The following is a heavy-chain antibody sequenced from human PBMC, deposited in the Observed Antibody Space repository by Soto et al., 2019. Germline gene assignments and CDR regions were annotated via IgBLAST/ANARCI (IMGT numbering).Heavy chain of an antibody. CDR1: GGSIRNGDYY. CDR2: VYYSGTT. CDR3: VTVNLVGAAYYFYY. Sequence: LSLTCTVSGGSIRNGDYYWGWIRQPPGKGLEWIGYVYYSGTTYSHPSLNSRVSISVDTSENQFSLRLTSVTAADTAVYYCVTVNLVGAAYYFYYRGPGTLVTVSS. D-gene: IGHD1-26*01. J-gene: IGHJ4*02. V-gene: IGHV4-30-4*01.